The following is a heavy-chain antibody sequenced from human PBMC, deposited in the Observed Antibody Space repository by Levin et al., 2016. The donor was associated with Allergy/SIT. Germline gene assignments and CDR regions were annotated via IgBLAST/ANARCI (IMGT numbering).Heavy chain of an antibody. D-gene: IGHD2-15*01. CDR2: MNPNSGNT. CDR3: ARGSCVAPGGSCSVGY. CDR1: GYTFTSYD. V-gene: IGHV1-8*01. Sequence: ASVKVSCKASGYTFTSYDINWVRQATGQGLEWMGWMNPNSGNTGYAQKFQGRVTMTRNTSISTAYMELSSLRSEDTAVYYCARGSCVAPGGSCSVGYWGQGTLVTVSS. J-gene: IGHJ4*02.